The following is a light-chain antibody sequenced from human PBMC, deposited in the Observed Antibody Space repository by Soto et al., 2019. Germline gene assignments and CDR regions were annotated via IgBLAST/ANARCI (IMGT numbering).Light chain of an antibody. Sequence: QSVLTRPASVSGSPGQSITISCTGSSSDVGGYDYVSWYQHHPGKAPKLMIYDVSNRPSGVSNRFSGSKSGNTASLTISGLQAEDEADYYCSSYTSSRLYVFGTGTKVTVL. CDR1: SSDVGGYDY. CDR3: SSYTSSRLYV. V-gene: IGLV2-14*03. J-gene: IGLJ1*01. CDR2: DVS.